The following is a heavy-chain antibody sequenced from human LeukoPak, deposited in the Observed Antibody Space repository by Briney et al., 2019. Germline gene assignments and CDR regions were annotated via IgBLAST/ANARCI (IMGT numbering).Heavy chain of an antibody. CDR3: ARANYDYVWGSYRLIPGSLFDY. J-gene: IGHJ4*02. V-gene: IGHV4-4*07. CDR2: IYTSGST. D-gene: IGHD3-16*02. CDR1: GGSISSYY. Sequence: NPSETLSLTCTVSGGSISSYYWSWIRQPAGKGLEWIGRIYTSGSTNYNPSLKSRVTMSVDTSKNHLSLRLTSVTAADTAVYYCARANYDYVWGSYRLIPGSLFDYWGQGTLVTVSS.